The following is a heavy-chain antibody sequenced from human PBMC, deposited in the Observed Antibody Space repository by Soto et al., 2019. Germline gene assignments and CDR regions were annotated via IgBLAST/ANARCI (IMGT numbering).Heavy chain of an antibody. D-gene: IGHD2-2*01. CDR3: ARHGXDIVVVPAAEYYYGMDV. Sequence: GESLKISCKGSGYSFTSYWIGWVRQMPGKGLEWMGIIYPGDSDTRYSPSFQGQVTISADKSISTAYLQWSSLKASDTAMYYCARHGXDIVVVPAAEYYYGMDVWGQGTTVTVSS. J-gene: IGHJ6*02. CDR2: IYPGDSDT. CDR1: GYSFTSYW. V-gene: IGHV5-51*01.